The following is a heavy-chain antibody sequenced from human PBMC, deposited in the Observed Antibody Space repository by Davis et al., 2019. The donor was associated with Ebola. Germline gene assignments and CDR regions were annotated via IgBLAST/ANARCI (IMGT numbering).Heavy chain of an antibody. V-gene: IGHV3-21*01. CDR3: ARGWYFDL. Sequence: GESLKISCAASGFTFSSYSMNWVRQAPGKGLEWVSSIRTSGLYSYYADSVKGRFTIARDDAKNSLYLQMTSLTADDTAVYYCARGWYFDLWGRGTLVSVSS. CDR2: IRTSGLYS. J-gene: IGHJ2*01. CDR1: GFTFSSYS.